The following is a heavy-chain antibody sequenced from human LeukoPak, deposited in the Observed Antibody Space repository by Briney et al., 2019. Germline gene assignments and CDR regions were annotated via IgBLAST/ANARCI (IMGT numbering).Heavy chain of an antibody. CDR2: ISSNGGST. D-gene: IGHD3-10*01. V-gene: IGHV3-64*01. Sequence: GGSLRLSCAASGFTFSSYAMHWVRQAPGKGLEYVSAISSNGGSTYYANSVKGRFTTSRDNSKNTLYLQMNSLRAEDTAVYYCAAGGYSNWFDPWGQGTLVTVSS. CDR3: AAGGYSNWFDP. J-gene: IGHJ5*02. CDR1: GFTFSSYA.